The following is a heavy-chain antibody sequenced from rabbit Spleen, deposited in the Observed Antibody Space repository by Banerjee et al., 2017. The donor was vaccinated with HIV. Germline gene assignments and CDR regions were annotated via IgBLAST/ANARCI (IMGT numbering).Heavy chain of an antibody. CDR3: ARETSSGWGVVSYYFNL. V-gene: IGHV1S40*01. J-gene: IGHJ4*01. Sequence: QSLEESGGGLVQPEGSLTLTCTASGFSFSSRYYMCWVRQAPGKGLEWIGCIGSGATGNTYYASWAKGRFTISKTSSTTVTLQMTSLTAADTATYFCARETSSGWGVVSYYFNLWGPGTLVTVS. CDR1: GFSFSSRYY. D-gene: IGHD4-1*01. CDR2: IGSGATGNT.